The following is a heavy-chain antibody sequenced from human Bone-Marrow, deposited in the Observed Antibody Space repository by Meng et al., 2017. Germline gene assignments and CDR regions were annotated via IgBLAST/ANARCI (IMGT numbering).Heavy chain of an antibody. V-gene: IGHV4-34*01. D-gene: IGHD4-11*01. CDR3: ARGPTTMAHDFDY. J-gene: IGHJ4*02. CDR2: INHSGST. Sequence: QVKLQQWGGGLLKPSETLSLPCVVSGGSFSDYYWSWIRQPPGKGLEWIGEINHSGSTNYNPSLESRATISVDTSQNNLSLKLSSVTAADSAVYYCARGPTTMAHDFDYWGQGTLVTVSS. CDR1: GGSFSDYY.